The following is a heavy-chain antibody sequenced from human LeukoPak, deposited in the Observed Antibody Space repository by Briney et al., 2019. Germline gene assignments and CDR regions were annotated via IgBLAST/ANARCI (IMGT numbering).Heavy chain of an antibody. J-gene: IGHJ4*02. CDR3: ARAPVTSCRGAFCYPFDL. Sequence: GGSLRLSCAAPGFTFSSYAMSWVRQVPGKGLEWVSATSSSDDGTYHADSVRGRFTIYRDNFRNTLYLQMNRLRVEDAALYYCARAPVTSCRGAFCYPFDLWGQGVLVTVSS. D-gene: IGHD2-21*01. CDR1: GFTFSSYA. CDR2: TSSSDDGT. V-gene: IGHV3-23*01.